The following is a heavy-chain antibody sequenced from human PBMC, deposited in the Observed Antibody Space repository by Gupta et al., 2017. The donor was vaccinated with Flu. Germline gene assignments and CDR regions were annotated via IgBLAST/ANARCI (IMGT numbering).Heavy chain of an antibody. CDR3: AHRRLNVWGDYSYNY. D-gene: IGHD4-4*01. CDR1: GFSVSTTGVG. J-gene: IGHJ4*02. CDR2: VYWNDDK. V-gene: IGHV2-5*01. Sequence: QITLKESGPTLVKPTQTLTLTCTFSGFSVSTTGVGVGWIRQPPGKALEWLALVYWNDDKRYSPSLKTRLTITKDTTRNQVVLTMANVDPVDTATYYCAHRRLNVWGDYSYNYWGQGTLVTGSS.